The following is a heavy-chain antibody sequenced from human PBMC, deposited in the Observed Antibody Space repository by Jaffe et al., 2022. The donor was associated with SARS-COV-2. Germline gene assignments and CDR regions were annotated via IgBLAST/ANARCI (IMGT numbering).Heavy chain of an antibody. CDR2: IKQDGSEK. CDR3: ASFPGGSYGGYFDY. J-gene: IGHJ4*02. CDR1: GFTFSSYW. Sequence: EVQLVESGGGLVQPGGSLRLSCAASGFTFSSYWMSWVRQAPGKGLEWVANIKQDGSEKYYVDSVKGRFTISRDNAKNSLYLQMNSLRAEDTAVYYCASFPGGSYGGYFDYWGQGTLVTVSS. D-gene: IGHD1-26*01. V-gene: IGHV3-7*01.